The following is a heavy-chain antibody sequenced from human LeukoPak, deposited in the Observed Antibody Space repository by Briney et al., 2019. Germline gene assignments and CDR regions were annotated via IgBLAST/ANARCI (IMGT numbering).Heavy chain of an antibody. CDR1: GYTFTSYD. V-gene: IGHV1-8*01. J-gene: IGHJ5*02. CDR3: ARMHYYDSSGLNWFDP. CDR2: MNPNSGNT. Sequence: ASVKVSCEASGYTFTSYDINWVRQATGQGLEWMGWMNPNSGNTGYAQKFQGRVTMTGDTSISTAYMELSSLRSDDTAVYYCARMHYYDSSGLNWFDPWGQGTLVTVSS. D-gene: IGHD3-22*01.